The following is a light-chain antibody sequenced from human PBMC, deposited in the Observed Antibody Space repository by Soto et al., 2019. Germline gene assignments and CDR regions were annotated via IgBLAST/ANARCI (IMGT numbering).Light chain of an antibody. CDR1: QSVSIS. J-gene: IGKJ5*01. CDR3: QQANSFPIT. CDR2: DAS. V-gene: IGKV3-11*01. Sequence: EIVLAQSPATLSLSPGERATPSCRASQSVSISLAWYQQKPGQTPRLLIYDASTRATDIPARFSGSGSGTDFTLTISSLQPEDFATYYCQQANSFPITFGQGTRLEIK.